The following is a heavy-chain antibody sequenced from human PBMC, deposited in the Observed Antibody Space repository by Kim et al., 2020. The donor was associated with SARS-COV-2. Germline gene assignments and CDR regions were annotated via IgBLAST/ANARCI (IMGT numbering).Heavy chain of an antibody. J-gene: IGHJ2*01. CDR2: IYPGDSDT. V-gene: IGHV5-51*01. CDR1: GYSFPNYW. D-gene: IGHD2-21*02. Sequence: GESLKISCKGSGYSFPNYWIGWVRQMPGKGLEWMGIIYPGDSDTRYSPSFQGQVTISADKSISTAYLQWSSLKASDTAMYYCARRKVVTTDDWYFDLWGRGTLVTVSS. CDR3: ARRKVVTTDDWYFDL.